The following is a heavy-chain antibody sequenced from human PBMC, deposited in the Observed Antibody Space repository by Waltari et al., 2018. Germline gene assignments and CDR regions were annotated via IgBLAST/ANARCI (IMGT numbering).Heavy chain of an antibody. CDR2: INHSGST. V-gene: IGHV4-34*01. J-gene: IGHJ4*02. CDR1: GGYFRGYY. Sequence: QVQLQQWGAGLLKPSATLSLTCAVYGGYFRGYYWSWIRQPPGKGLEWIGEINHSGSTNYNPSLKSRVTISVDTSKNQFSLKLSSVTAADTAVYYCASEIAARRAGFDYWGQGTLVTVSS. CDR3: ASEIAARRAGFDY. D-gene: IGHD6-6*01.